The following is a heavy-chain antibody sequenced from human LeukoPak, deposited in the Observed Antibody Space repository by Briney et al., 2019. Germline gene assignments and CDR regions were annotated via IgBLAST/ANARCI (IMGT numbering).Heavy chain of an antibody. CDR3: ARGATLLLHNWFDP. CDR2: IYHSGST. J-gene: IGHJ5*02. D-gene: IGHD3-10*01. Sequence: SETLSLTCTVSGGSISSSSSYWGWIRQPPGKGLEWIGNIYHSGSTYYNPSLKSRVTISVDTSKNQFSLKLSSVTAADTAVYYCARGATLLLHNWFDPWGQGTLVTVSS. V-gene: IGHV4-39*01. CDR1: GGSISSSSSY.